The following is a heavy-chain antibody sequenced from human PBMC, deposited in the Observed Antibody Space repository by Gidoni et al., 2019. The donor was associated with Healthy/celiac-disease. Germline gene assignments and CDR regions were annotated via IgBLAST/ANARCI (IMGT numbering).Heavy chain of an antibody. CDR1: GFPFSSYA. CDR2: ISYDGSNK. V-gene: IGHV3-30-3*01. CDR3: AREEVATTPTYYYYYMDV. D-gene: IGHD5-12*01. Sequence: QVQLVESGGGVVQPGRSLRLSCSASGFPFSSYAMHWVRQAPGKGLEWVAVISYDGSNKYYADSVKGRFTISRDNSKNTLYLQMNSLRAEDTAVYYCAREEVATTPTYYYYYMDVWGKGTTVTVSS. J-gene: IGHJ6*03.